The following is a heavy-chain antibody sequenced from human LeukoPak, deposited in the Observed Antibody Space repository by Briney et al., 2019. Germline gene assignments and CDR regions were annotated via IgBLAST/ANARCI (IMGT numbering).Heavy chain of an antibody. CDR2: ISSSSSTI. V-gene: IGHV3-48*02. D-gene: IGHD5-12*01. Sequence: PGGSLRLSCAASGFTFSSYSMNWVRQAPGKGLEWVSYISSSSSTIYYADSVKGRFTISRDNAKNSLYLQMNSLRDEDTAVYYCARDMRYSGYPAFDYWGQGTLVTVPS. J-gene: IGHJ4*02. CDR3: ARDMRYSGYPAFDY. CDR1: GFTFSSYS.